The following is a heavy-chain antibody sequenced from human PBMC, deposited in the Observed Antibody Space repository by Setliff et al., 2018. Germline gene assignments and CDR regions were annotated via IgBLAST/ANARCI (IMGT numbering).Heavy chain of an antibody. CDR1: GGSFSGYY. CDR2: INHSGST. J-gene: IGHJ5*02. V-gene: IGHV4-34*01. D-gene: IGHD2-2*01. Sequence: SETLSLTCAVYGGSFSGYYWSWIRQPPGKGLEWIGEINHSGSTNYNPSLKSRVTISVDTSKNQFSLKLSSVTAADTAVYYCARGRNRIVVVPAAEVWFDPWGQGTLVTVSS. CDR3: ARGRNRIVVVPAAEVWFDP.